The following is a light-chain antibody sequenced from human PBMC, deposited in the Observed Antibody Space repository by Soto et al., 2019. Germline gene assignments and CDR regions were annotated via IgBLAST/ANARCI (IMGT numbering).Light chain of an antibody. CDR2: DVS. CDR3: TSYTSTTTAI. CDR1: SSDVGAYDY. Sequence: QSALTQPASVSGSPGQSIIISCSGTSSDVGAYDYVSWFQHHPGNAPKLMIFDVSHRPSGVSDRFSGSKSGNTASLTISGLQAEDEATYYCTSYTSTTTAIFGGGTKLTVL. V-gene: IGLV2-14*03. J-gene: IGLJ2*01.